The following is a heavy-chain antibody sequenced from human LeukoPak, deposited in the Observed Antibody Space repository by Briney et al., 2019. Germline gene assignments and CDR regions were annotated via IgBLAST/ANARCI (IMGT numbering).Heavy chain of an antibody. CDR3: ARDRVRGVSAFDI. Sequence: GGSLRLSCAASGFTFSDYYMSWIRQAPGKGLEWVSYISSSGSTIYYTDSVKGRLTISRDNAKNSLYLQMNSLRAEDTAVYYCARDRVRGVSAFDIWGQGTMVTVSS. D-gene: IGHD3-10*01. J-gene: IGHJ3*02. CDR1: GFTFSDYY. V-gene: IGHV3-11*01. CDR2: ISSSGSTI.